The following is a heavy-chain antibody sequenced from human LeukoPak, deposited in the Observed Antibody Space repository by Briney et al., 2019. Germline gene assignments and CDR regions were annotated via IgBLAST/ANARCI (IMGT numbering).Heavy chain of an antibody. CDR3: ARDGLMATIQHYDAFDF. V-gene: IGHV3-21*04. CDR1: GFTFSSYS. D-gene: IGHD5-24*01. Sequence: NTGGSLRLSCAASGFTFSSYSMNWVRQAPGKGLEWVSSISSSSSYIYYADSVKGRFTISRDNAKNSLYLQMNSLRAEDTALYYCARDGLMATIQHYDAFDFWGQGTKVTVSS. J-gene: IGHJ3*01. CDR2: ISSSSSYI.